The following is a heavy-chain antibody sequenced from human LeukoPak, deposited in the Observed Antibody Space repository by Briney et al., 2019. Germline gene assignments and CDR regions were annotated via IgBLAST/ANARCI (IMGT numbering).Heavy chain of an antibody. J-gene: IGHJ5*02. CDR3: ARGAAVSPGWFDP. V-gene: IGHV3-21*01. CDR1: GFIFSSHW. D-gene: IGHD6-13*01. CDR2: ISSSSSYI. Sequence: PGGSLRLSCTASGFIFSSHWMTWVRQAPGKGLEWVSSISSSSSYIYYADSVKGRFTISRDNAKNSLYLQMNSLRAEDTAVYYCARGAAVSPGWFDPWGQGTLVTVSS.